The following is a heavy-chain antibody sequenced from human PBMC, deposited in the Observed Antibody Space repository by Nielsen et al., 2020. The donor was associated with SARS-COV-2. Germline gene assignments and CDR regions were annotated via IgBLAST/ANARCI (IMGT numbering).Heavy chain of an antibody. Sequence: ESLKISCPASGFTFSNSAMSWVRQTSGKGLEWVSSISGSGDRTDYADSVKGRVIISRDNSKNTLHLQMNSLRAEDTALYFCAKDFHEPVADFFGNWGQGTLVTVSS. CDR3: AKDFHEPVADFFGN. CDR2: ISGSGDRT. D-gene: IGHD1-14*01. V-gene: IGHV3-23*01. J-gene: IGHJ4*02. CDR1: GFTFSNSA.